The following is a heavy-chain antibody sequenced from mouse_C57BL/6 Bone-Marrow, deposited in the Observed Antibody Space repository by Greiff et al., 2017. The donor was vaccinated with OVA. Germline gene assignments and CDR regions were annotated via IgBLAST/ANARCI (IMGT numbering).Heavy chain of an antibody. J-gene: IGHJ2*01. CDR2: IRLKSDNYAT. CDR1: GFTFSNYW. V-gene: IGHV6-3*01. CDR3: TGEWPDY. Sequence: VQLKESGGGLVQPGGSMKLSCVASGFTFSNYWMNWVRQSPEKGLEWVAQIRLKSDNYATHYAESVKGRFTISRDDSKSSVYLQMNNLRAEDTGIYYCTGEWPDYWGQGTTLTVSS.